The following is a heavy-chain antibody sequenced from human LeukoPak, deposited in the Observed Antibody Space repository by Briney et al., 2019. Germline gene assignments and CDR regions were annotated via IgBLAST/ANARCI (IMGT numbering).Heavy chain of an antibody. V-gene: IGHV3-7*01. CDR2: IKKDGGEK. D-gene: IGHD5-18*01. CDR3: SRDPSRGYTYGYGDH. J-gene: IGHJ4*02. CDR1: GFTPSSYW. Sequence: GGALRLSCAPSGFTPSSYWMNCFRQHPGKGLEWVANIKKDGGEKYHVGSAKGGFTISRDNAKTTLYLQMNSLREADTGVYYCSRDPSRGYTYGYGDHWGQGILVTVSS.